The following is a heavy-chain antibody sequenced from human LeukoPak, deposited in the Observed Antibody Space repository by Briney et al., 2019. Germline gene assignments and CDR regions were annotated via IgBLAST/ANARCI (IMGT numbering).Heavy chain of an antibody. J-gene: IGHJ4*02. D-gene: IGHD3-10*01. CDR3: ARVPLYYYGSGSYFDY. V-gene: IGHV4-59*01. Sequence: SETLSLTCTVSGGSISSYDWSWIRQPPGKGLEWIGYIYYSGSTNYNPSLKSRVTISVDTSKNQFSLKLSSVTAADTAVYYCARVPLYYYGSGSYFDYWGQGTLVTVSS. CDR2: IYYSGST. CDR1: GGSISSYD.